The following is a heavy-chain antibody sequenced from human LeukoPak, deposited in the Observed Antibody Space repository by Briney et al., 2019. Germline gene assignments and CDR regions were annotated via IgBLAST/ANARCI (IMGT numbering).Heavy chain of an antibody. CDR3: TRDPYYSFDY. CDR2: IKQDGSEK. CDR1: GFTFSSYW. J-gene: IGHJ4*02. V-gene: IGHV3-7*01. Sequence: GWSLRLSCAASGFTFSSYWMSWVRQTPGKGLEWVANIKQDGSEKYYVASVKGRFTISRDNAKNSLFLQMNSLRAEDTAIYYCTRDPYYSFDYWGQGTLVTVSS. D-gene: IGHD3-22*01.